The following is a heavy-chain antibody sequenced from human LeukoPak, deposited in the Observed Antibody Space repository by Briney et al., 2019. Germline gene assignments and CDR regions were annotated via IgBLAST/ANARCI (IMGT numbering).Heavy chain of an antibody. V-gene: IGHV3-21*01. CDR3: AREPYVSGSYYNY. CDR1: GFTFSSYW. D-gene: IGHD3-10*01. Sequence: PGGSLRLSCAASGFTFSSYWMSWVRQAPGKGLEWVSSISSSSNYIYYADSVKGRFTISRDNAKNSLYLQMNSLRAEDTAVYYCAREPYVSGSYYNYWGQGTLVTVSS. J-gene: IGHJ4*02. CDR2: ISSSSNYI.